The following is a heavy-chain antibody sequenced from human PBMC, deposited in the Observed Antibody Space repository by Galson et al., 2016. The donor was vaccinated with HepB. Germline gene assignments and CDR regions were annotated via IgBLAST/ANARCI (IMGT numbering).Heavy chain of an antibody. V-gene: IGHV3-23*01. J-gene: IGHJ4*01. D-gene: IGHD2/OR15-2a*01. CDR2: INTVGKT. CDR1: GFSFSNYA. CDR3: AKDRGGSYNSRTYYPAFDY. Sequence: SLRLSCAASGFSFSNYAMGWVRQTPGKGLEWLSAINTVGKTFYSYSVRGRFTISRDNSKNTLYLHLNSLRADDTAVYYCAKDRGGSYNSRTYYPAFDYWGQGTLVTVSS.